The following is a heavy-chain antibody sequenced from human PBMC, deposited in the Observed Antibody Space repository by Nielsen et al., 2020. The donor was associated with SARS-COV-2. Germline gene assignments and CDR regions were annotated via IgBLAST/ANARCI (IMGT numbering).Heavy chain of an antibody. CDR3: TTRHYDFWSGYYADY. V-gene: IGHV3-15*01. J-gene: IGHJ4*02. D-gene: IGHD3-3*01. CDR1: GFTFSNAW. Sequence: GESLKISCAASGFTFSNAWMSWVRQAPGKGLEWVGRIKSKTDGGTTDYAAPVKGRFTISRDDSKNTLYLQMNSLKTEDTAVYYCTTRHYDFWSGYYADYWGQGTLVTASS. CDR2: IKSKTDGGTT.